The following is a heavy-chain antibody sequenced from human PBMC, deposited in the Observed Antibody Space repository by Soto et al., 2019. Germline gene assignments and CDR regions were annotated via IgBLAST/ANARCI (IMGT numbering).Heavy chain of an antibody. J-gene: IGHJ4*02. V-gene: IGHV3-23*01. CDR2: ISGSVATT. D-gene: IGHD3-10*02. Sequence: GGSLRLSCAASGFTXSSYAMSWVRQAPGRGPEWVSVISGSVATTNYADSVKGRFTISRDNSGNRLFLQMNSLRADDTAVYYCARGSMWTFYFDYWGQGTLVTVSS. CDR3: ARGSMWTFYFDY. CDR1: GFTXSSYA.